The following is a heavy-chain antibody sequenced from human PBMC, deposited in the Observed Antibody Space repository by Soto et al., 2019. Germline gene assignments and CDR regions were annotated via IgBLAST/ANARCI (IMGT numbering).Heavy chain of an antibody. CDR3: VRTVGSSWFFDL. V-gene: IGHV4-39*01. D-gene: IGHD3-10*01. CDR1: GASITSGDYY. Sequence: QLQLRQSGPGLVKPPEALSLTCSVSGASITSGDYYWGWIRQPPGKGLEWIGSIFYDGSPYYNPSLPSRLTLSVDTSKNQFSLKLNSATAADTAVYYCVRTVGSSWFFDLWGRGTLITVSS. CDR2: IFYDGSP. J-gene: IGHJ2*01.